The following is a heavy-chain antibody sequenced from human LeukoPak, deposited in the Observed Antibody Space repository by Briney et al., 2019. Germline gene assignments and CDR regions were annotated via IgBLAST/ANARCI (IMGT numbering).Heavy chain of an antibody. CDR1: GYTFTSYS. CDR3: ARLSDPYYYDSSGYLDY. Sequence: ASVKVSCKASGYTFTSYSMHWVRQAPGQRLEWMGWINAGNGNTKFSQKFQGRVTITRDTSASTAYMELSSLRSEDTAVYYCARLSDPYYYDSSGYLDYWGQGTLVTVSS. D-gene: IGHD3-22*01. V-gene: IGHV1-3*01. CDR2: INAGNGNT. J-gene: IGHJ4*02.